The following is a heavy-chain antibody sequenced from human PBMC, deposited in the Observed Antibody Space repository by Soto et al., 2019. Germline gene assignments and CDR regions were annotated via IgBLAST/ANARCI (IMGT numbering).Heavy chain of an antibody. CDR2: IWYDGSNK. D-gene: IGHD6-13*01. V-gene: IGHV3-33*01. Sequence: GGSLRLSCAASGFTFSSYGMHWVRQAPGKGLEWVAVIWYDGSNKYYADSVKGRFTISRDNSKNTLYLQMNSLRAEDTAVYYCARGRSSSWYVYYYYYGMDVWGQGTTVTVYS. CDR1: GFTFSSYG. J-gene: IGHJ6*02. CDR3: ARGRSSSWYVYYYYYGMDV.